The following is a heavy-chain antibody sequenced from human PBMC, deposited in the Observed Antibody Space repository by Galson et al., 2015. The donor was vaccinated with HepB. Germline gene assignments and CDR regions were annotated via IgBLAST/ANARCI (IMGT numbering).Heavy chain of an antibody. D-gene: IGHD3-16*01. V-gene: IGHV1-46*03. J-gene: IGHJ3*02. CDR3: ARRYDYADAFDI. Sequence: QSGAEVKKPGESLRISCKASGYTFTSYYMHWVRQAPGQGLEWMGIINPSGGSTSYAQKFQGRVTMTRDTSTSTVYMELSSLRSEDTAVYYCARRYDYADAFDIWGQGTMVTVSS. CDR2: INPSGGST. CDR1: GYTFTSYY.